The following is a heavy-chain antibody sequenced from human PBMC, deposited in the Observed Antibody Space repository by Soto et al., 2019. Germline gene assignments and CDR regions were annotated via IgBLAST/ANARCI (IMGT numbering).Heavy chain of an antibody. D-gene: IGHD4-17*01. Sequence: GGSRRLSCPASGFPFSSYSMHLVRQAPGKGLEWVAVISYDGSNKYYAESVKGRVTSTRDTSASTAYMELSSLRSDDTAVYYCARASGDYHTRYFDYWGQGTLVTVSS. CDR1: GFPFSSYS. V-gene: IGHV3-30-3*01. CDR2: ISYDGSNK. CDR3: ARASGDYHTRYFDY. J-gene: IGHJ4*02.